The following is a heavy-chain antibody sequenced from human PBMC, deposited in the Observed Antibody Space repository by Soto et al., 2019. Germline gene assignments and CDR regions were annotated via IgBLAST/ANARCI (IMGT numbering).Heavy chain of an antibody. V-gene: IGHV4-39*01. Sequence: SETLSLTCTVSGGSISSSSYYWGWIRQPPGKGLEWIGSIYYSGSTYYNPSLKSRVTISVDTSKNQFSLKLSSVTAADTAVYYCASPLFDYWGQGTLVTVSS. CDR3: ASPLFDY. CDR2: IYYSGST. J-gene: IGHJ4*02. CDR1: GGSISSSSYY.